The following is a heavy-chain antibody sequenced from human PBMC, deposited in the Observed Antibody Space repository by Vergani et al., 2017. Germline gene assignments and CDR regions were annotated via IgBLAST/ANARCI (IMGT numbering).Heavy chain of an antibody. D-gene: IGHD2-21*01. CDR3: ARSTAGLWCGYNWFDP. J-gene: IGHJ5*02. CDR1: GGSLSTYY. Sequence: QVQLQESGPGLVKPSETLSLTCTVSGGSLSTYYWSWIRQPPGKGLEWIGYMYYSGSTNYNPSLKSRVTISVDTSNNHFFLKLSSVTATDTAVYDCARSTAGLWCGYNWFDPWGQGTLVTVSS. V-gene: IGHV4-59*08. CDR2: MYYSGST.